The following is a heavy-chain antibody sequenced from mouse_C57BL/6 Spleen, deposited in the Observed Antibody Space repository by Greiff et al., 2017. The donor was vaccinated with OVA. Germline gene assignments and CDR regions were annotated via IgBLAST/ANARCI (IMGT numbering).Heavy chain of an antibody. CDR1: GYTFTSYW. J-gene: IGHJ3*01. D-gene: IGHD2-4*01. CDR3: ARSDDYDVKFAY. Sequence: VKLKQPGTELVKPGASVKLSCKASGYTFTSYWMHWVKQRPGQGLEWIGNINPSNGGTNYNEKFKSKATLTVDKSSSTAYMQLSRLTSEDSAVYYCARSDDYDVKFAYWGQGTLVTVSA. CDR2: INPSNGGT. V-gene: IGHV1-53*01.